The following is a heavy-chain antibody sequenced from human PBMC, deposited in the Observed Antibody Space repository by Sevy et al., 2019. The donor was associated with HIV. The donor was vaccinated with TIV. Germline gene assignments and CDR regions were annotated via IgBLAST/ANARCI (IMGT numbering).Heavy chain of an antibody. V-gene: IGHV1-18*04. J-gene: IGHJ5*02. CDR1: GYTFTNYG. CDR3: ARGLYSSSWEAWFDP. D-gene: IGHD6-13*01. Sequence: ASVKVSCKASGYTFTNYGISWVRQAPGQGLEWMGWINVYNGDTVYAQKVQGRVTVTTDTSTSTAYMELRSPRSDDTAVYYCARGLYSSSWEAWFDPWGQGTLVTVSS. CDR2: INVYNGDT.